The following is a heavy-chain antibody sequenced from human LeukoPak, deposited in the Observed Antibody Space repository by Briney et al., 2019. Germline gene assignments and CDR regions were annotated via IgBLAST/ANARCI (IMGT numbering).Heavy chain of an antibody. CDR3: AKDGSWSCTD. J-gene: IGHJ4*02. CDR2: IAHHGSDK. D-gene: IGHD2-8*02. V-gene: IGHV3-30*02. Sequence: GGPLRLSCAASGFTFSSSAMHWVRQGPGKGLEWVAYIAHHGSDKYYADSVKGRFTISRDNSRGTLHLQMNSLRPDDTALYYCAKDGSWSCTDWGQGTQVTVSS. CDR1: GFTFSSSA.